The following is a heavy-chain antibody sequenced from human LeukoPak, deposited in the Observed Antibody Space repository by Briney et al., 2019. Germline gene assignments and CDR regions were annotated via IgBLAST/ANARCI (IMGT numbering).Heavy chain of an antibody. CDR3: ARGRTRRDGYNPRPYGY. CDR2: INHSGST. D-gene: IGHD5-24*01. V-gene: IGHV4-34*01. J-gene: IGHJ4*02. CDR1: GGSFSGYY. Sequence: PSETLSLTCAVDGGSFSGYYWSWIRQPPGNGLEWIGEINHSGSTNYNPSLKSRVTISVDTSKNQFSLKLSSVTAADTAVYYCARGRTRRDGYNPRPYGYWGQGTLVTVSS.